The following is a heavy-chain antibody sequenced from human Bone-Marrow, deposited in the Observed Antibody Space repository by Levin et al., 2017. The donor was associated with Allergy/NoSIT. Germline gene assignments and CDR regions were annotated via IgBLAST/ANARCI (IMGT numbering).Heavy chain of an antibody. V-gene: IGHV7-4-1*02. CDR2: INTKSGIP. CDR1: GYTFTSYV. Sequence: ASVKVSCETSGYTFTSYVINWVRQTPGQGLEWMGWINTKSGIPTYAQGFRGRFVFSSDTSVSTAYLEISALKTEDTAVYYCATNADWLDPWGQGTLVTVSS. CDR3: ATNADWLDP. J-gene: IGHJ5*02.